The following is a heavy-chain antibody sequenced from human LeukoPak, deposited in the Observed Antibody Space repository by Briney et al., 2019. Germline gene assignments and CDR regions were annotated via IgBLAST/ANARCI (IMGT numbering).Heavy chain of an antibody. CDR2: IYHSGST. CDR1: GGSISSGGYS. Sequence: SETLSLTCAVSGGSISSGGYSWSWIRQPPGKGLEWIGYIYHSGSTYHNPSLKSRVTISVDRSKNQFSLKLSSVTAADTAVYYCARVSSVVDDAFDIWGQGTMVTVSS. J-gene: IGHJ3*02. CDR3: ARVSSVVDDAFDI. V-gene: IGHV4-30-2*01. D-gene: IGHD2-15*01.